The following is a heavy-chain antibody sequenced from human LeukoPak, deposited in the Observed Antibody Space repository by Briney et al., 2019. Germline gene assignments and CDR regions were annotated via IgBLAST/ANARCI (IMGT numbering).Heavy chain of an antibody. CDR2: INPGNGDT. Sequence: ASVKVSCKTSGYSFTSQDMHLMRQAPGQSLEWMGCINPGNGDTKYSQEFQGRVTITRDTSATTAYMELSSLRSDDMAVYYCTLYNYWGQGTLVTVSS. J-gene: IGHJ4*02. CDR1: GYSFTSQD. V-gene: IGHV1-3*03. CDR3: TLYNY. D-gene: IGHD2-2*02.